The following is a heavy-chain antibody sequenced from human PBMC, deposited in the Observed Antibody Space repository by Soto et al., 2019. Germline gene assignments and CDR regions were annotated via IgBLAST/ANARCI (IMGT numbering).Heavy chain of an antibody. D-gene: IGHD6-19*01. V-gene: IGHV4-31*03. CDR2: IYYSGST. J-gene: IGHJ6*03. CDR3: ARGRGYSSGWQGRRYYYMDV. CDR1: GGSISSGGYY. Sequence: TSETLSLTCTVSGGSISSGGYYWSWIRQHPGKGLEWIGYIYYSGSTYYNPSLKSRVTISVDTSKNQFSLKLSSVTAADTAVYYCARGRGYSSGWQGRRYYYMDVWGKGTTVTVSS.